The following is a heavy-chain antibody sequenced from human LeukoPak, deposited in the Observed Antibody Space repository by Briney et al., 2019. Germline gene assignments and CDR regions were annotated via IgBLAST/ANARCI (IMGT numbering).Heavy chain of an antibody. Sequence: SETLSLTCTVSGGSISSSSYYWGWIRQPPGKGLEWIGSIYYSGSTYYNPSLKSRVTISVDTSKNQFSLKLSSVTAADTAVYYCARVNEAVAGTDFDYWGQGTLVTVSS. J-gene: IGHJ4*02. CDR1: GGSISSSSYY. D-gene: IGHD6-19*01. CDR3: ARVNEAVAGTDFDY. V-gene: IGHV4-39*07. CDR2: IYYSGST.